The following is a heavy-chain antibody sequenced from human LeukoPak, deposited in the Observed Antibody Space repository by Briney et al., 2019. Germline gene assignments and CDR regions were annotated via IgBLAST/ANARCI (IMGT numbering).Heavy chain of an antibody. D-gene: IGHD3-3*01. CDR1: GGTFSSYA. Sequence: SVKVSCKASGGTFSSYAIGWVRQAPGQGLEWMGGIIPIFGTANYAQKFQGRVTITPDESTSTAYMELSSLRSEDTAVYYCARTITIFGVHKGNWFDPWGQGTLVTVSS. V-gene: IGHV1-69*13. J-gene: IGHJ5*02. CDR2: IIPIFGTA. CDR3: ARTITIFGVHKGNWFDP.